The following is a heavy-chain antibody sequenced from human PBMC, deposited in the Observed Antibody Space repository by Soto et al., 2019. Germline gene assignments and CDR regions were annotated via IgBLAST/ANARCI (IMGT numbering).Heavy chain of an antibody. D-gene: IGHD3-9*01. CDR2: ISWNSGSI. CDR3: AKARGPFDWLLSGSADV. Sequence: GGSLRLSCAASGFTFDDYAMHWVRQAPGKGLEWVSGISWNSGSIGYADSVKGRFTISRDNAKNSLYLQMNSLRAEDTALYYCAKARGPFDWLLSGSADVWGKGTTVTVSS. CDR1: GFTFDDYA. V-gene: IGHV3-9*01. J-gene: IGHJ6*04.